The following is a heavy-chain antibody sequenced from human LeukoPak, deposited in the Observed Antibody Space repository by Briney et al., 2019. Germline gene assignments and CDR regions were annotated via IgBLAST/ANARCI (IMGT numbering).Heavy chain of an antibody. Sequence: GGSLRLSCAASGFTFGSYGMSWVRQAPGKGLEWVSAISGSGGSTYYADSVKGRFTISRDNSKNTLYLQMNSLRAEDTAVYYCAKEEGYCSSTSCSRLFDYWGQGTLVTVSS. CDR1: GFTFGSYG. CDR3: AKEEGYCSSTSCSRLFDY. J-gene: IGHJ4*02. V-gene: IGHV3-23*01. D-gene: IGHD2-2*01. CDR2: ISGSGGST.